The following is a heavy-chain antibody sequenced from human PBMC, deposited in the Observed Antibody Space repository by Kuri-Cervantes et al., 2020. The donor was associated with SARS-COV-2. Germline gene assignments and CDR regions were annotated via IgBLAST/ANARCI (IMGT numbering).Heavy chain of an antibody. CDR3: AHRPFGLYYFDY. J-gene: IGHJ4*02. D-gene: IGHD3-10*01. V-gene: IGHV2-70*12. Sequence: SGPTLVKPTQTLTLTCTFSGFSLSTSGMRVSWIRQPPGKALEWLARIDWDDDEFYSTSLKTRLTISKDTSKNQVVLTMTNMDPVDTATYYCAHRPFGLYYFDYWGQGTLVTVSS. CDR2: IDWDDDE. CDR1: GFSLSTSGMR.